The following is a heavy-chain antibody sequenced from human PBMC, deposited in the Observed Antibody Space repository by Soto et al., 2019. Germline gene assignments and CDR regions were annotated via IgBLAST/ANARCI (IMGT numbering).Heavy chain of an antibody. V-gene: IGHV4-39*07. CDR2: IYYSGST. J-gene: IGHJ4*02. Sequence: SETLSLTCTVSGGSISSSSYYWGWIRQPPGKGLEWIGSIYYSGSTYYNPSLKSRVTISVDTSKNQFSLKLNSVTAADTAVYYCARTRTSGWYSXVDSWGQGTPVTVSS. CDR1: GGSISSSSYY. CDR3: ARTRTSGWYSXVDS. D-gene: IGHD6-19*01.